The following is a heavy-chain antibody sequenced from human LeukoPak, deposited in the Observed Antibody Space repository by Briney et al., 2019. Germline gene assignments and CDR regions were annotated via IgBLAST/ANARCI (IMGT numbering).Heavy chain of an antibody. V-gene: IGHV3-74*01. CDR3: VREGNWNYDY. J-gene: IGHJ4*02. D-gene: IGHD1-7*01. CDR1: GFTFSTPW. CDR2: INGGATTT. Sequence: GGSLRLSCAASGFTFSTPWLHWVRQAPGKGLVWVSRINGGATTTHYADSVKGRFTISRDNAKNTLYLQMNSLRAEDTALYYCVREGNWNYDYWGQGTLVTVSS.